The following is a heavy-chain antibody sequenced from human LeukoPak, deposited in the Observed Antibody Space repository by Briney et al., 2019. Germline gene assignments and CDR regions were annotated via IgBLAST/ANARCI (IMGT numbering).Heavy chain of an antibody. D-gene: IGHD3-9*01. J-gene: IGHJ5*02. CDR2: ISAYNGNA. V-gene: IGHV1-18*01. CDR3: ARNWFNSIPLKNWFDP. CDR1: GYTFTSYG. Sequence: PGASVTVSCKASGYTFTSYGISWVRQAPGQGLEGMGRISAYNGNANYAQKLQGRVTMTTDTSTSTAYMELRSLRSDDTAVYYCARNWFNSIPLKNWFDPWGQGTLVTVSS.